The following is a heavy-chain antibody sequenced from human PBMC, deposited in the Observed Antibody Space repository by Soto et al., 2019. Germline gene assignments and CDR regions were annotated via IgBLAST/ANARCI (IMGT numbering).Heavy chain of an antibody. Sequence: LRRPLSLTCAVSGGSISSSNWWSWVRQPPGKGLEWIGEIYHSGSTNYNPSLKSRVTISVDKSKNQFSLKLSSVTAADTAVYYCARVSWSYYYGMDVWGQGPTVTVSS. CDR1: GGSISSSNW. D-gene: IGHD3-3*01. J-gene: IGHJ6*02. CDR3: ARVSWSYYYGMDV. CDR2: IYHSGST. V-gene: IGHV4-4*02.